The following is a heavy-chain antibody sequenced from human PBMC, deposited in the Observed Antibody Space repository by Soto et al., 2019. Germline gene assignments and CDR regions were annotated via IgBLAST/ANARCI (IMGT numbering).Heavy chain of an antibody. CDR2: ISSGASTI. J-gene: IGHJ6*02. V-gene: IGHV3-11*01. Sequence: QEQLVESGGGLVKPGGSLRLSCAASGFIFNDYYMSWIRQAPGKGLEWVAYISSGASTISYADSVKGRFTISRDNTKNLLNLQMNSLRAEDTAVYYCARDLKAVVNHIHYNHYGLDVWGQGTTVTVSS. D-gene: IGHD3-22*01. CDR3: ARDLKAVVNHIHYNHYGLDV. CDR1: GFIFNDYY.